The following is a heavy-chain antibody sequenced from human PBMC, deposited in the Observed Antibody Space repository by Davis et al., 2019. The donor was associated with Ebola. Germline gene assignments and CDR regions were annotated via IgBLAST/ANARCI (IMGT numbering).Heavy chain of an antibody. CDR3: ARGAQLLSFDP. Sequence: GESLKTPCAASGFTLSRYDMHWLRQATGKGLEWVPSIGTAGDTYYPGSVKGRFTISRENAKNSLYLQMNSLRAEDTAVYYCARGAQLLSFDPWGQGTLVTVSS. D-gene: IGHD2-2*01. J-gene: IGHJ5*02. CDR2: IGTAGDT. V-gene: IGHV3-13*01. CDR1: GFTLSRYD.